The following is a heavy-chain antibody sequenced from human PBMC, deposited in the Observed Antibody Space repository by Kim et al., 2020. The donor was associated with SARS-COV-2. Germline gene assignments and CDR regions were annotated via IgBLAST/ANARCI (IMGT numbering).Heavy chain of an antibody. CDR1: GFTFSRYS. J-gene: IGHJ6*02. CDR2: ISNSGSTI. V-gene: IGHV3-48*02. D-gene: IGHD6-13*01. CDR3: ARMTAAREGVDV. Sequence: GGSLRLSCVVSGFTFSRYSMNWVRQAPGKGLEWISYISNSGSTIYYADSVKGRFTISRDNAKNSLYLQMNSLRDEDTAVYYCARMTAAREGVDVWGQGTKVTVSS.